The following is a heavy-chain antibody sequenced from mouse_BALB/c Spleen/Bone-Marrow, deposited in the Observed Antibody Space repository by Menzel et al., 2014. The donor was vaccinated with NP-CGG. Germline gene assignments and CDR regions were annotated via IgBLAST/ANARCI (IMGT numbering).Heavy chain of an antibody. CDR3: ARDLDY. CDR1: GYTLTDYA. Sequence: QVQLQQSGAELVRPGVSVKISCKGSGYTLTDYAMHWVKQSHAKSLEWIGVISTYYGDATYNQKFEGKATMTVDKSSSTAYMELARLTSEDSAIYYCARDLDYWGQGTTLTVSS. J-gene: IGHJ2*01. V-gene: IGHV1S137*01. CDR2: ISTYYGDA.